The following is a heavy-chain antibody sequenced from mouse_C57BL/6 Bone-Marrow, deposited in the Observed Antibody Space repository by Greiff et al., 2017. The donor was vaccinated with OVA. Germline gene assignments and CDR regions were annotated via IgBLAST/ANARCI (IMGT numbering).Heavy chain of an antibody. Sequence: VQLQQSGPELVKPGASVKISCKASGYTFTDYYMNWVKQSHGKSLEWIGDINPNNGGTSYNQKFKGKATLTVDKSSSTAYMELRSLTSEDSAVYSCAREGYYDYSDYWGQGTTLTVSS. CDR1: GYTFTDYY. D-gene: IGHD2-4*01. CDR3: AREGYYDYSDY. V-gene: IGHV1-26*01. J-gene: IGHJ2*01. CDR2: INPNNGGT.